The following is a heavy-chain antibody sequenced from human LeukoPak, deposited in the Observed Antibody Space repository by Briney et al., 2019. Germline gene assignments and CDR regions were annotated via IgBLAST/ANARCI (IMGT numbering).Heavy chain of an antibody. V-gene: IGHV3-15*01. D-gene: IGHD6-19*01. J-gene: IGHJ4*02. CDR3: TTRGYSSGLTDY. CDR2: IKSKTDGGTT. Sequence: GGSLRLSCVASGFTFSSYSMNWVRQAPGKGLEWVGRIKSKTDGGTTDYAAPVKGRFTISRDDSKNTLYLQMNSLKTEDTAVYYCTTRGYSSGLTDYWGQGTLVTVSS. CDR1: GFTFSSYS.